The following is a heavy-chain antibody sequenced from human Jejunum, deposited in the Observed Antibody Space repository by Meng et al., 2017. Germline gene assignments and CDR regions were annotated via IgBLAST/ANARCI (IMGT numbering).Heavy chain of an antibody. CDR2: ITSSGSAV. J-gene: IGHJ3*02. Sequence: LSLTCAASGFTFSDYYMSWIRQAPGKGLEWISHITSSGSAVYYADSVKGRFTISRDNAKTSLYLQMSSLRAEDTAVYYCARDAAYSGYDEAFDMWGQGTMVTVSS. CDR3: ARDAAYSGYDEAFDM. CDR1: GFTFSDYY. V-gene: IGHV3-11*04. D-gene: IGHD5-12*01.